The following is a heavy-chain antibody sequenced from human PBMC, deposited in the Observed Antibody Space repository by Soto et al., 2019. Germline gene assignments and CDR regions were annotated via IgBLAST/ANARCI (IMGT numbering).Heavy chain of an antibody. D-gene: IGHD3-9*01. Sequence: SVKVSCKASGFTFTSSAVQWVRESGGQRLEWIGWIVVGSGNTNYAQKFQERVTITRDMSTSTAYMELSSLRSEDTAVYYCAADYDILTGYYPIFDYWGQGTLVTVSS. CDR2: IVVGSGNT. CDR1: GFTFTSSA. CDR3: AADYDILTGYYPIFDY. J-gene: IGHJ4*02. V-gene: IGHV1-58*01.